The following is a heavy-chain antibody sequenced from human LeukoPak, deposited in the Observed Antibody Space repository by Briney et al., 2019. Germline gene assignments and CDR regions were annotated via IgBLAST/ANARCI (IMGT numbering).Heavy chain of an antibody. CDR2: INHSGST. D-gene: IGHD3-10*01. CDR1: GGSFSGYY. J-gene: IGHJ5*02. V-gene: IGHV4-34*01. CDR3: VRDDHYYGSGSYSSNWFDP. Sequence: PSETLSLTCAVYGGSFSGYYWSWIRQPPGKGLEWIGEINHSGSTNYNPSLKSRVTISVDTSKNQFSLKLSSVTAADTAVYYCVRDDHYYGSGSYSSNWFDPWGQGTLVTVSS.